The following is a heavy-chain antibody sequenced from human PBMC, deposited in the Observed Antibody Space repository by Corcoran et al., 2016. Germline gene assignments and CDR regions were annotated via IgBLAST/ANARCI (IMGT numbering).Heavy chain of an antibody. Sequence: QVQLVQSGAEVKKPGASVKVSCKASGYTFTSYDINWVRQATGQGLEWMGWMNPNSGNTGYAQKFQGRVTMTRNTSISTACMELSSLRSEDTAVYYCARASYSSSWAYYYYGMDVWGQGTTVTVSS. V-gene: IGHV1-8*01. CDR3: ARASYSSSWAYYYYGMDV. CDR1: GYTFTSYD. CDR2: MNPNSGNT. D-gene: IGHD6-13*01. J-gene: IGHJ6*02.